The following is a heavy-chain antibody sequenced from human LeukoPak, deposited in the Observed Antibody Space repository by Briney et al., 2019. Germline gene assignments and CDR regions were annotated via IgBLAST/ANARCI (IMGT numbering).Heavy chain of an antibody. Sequence: AVSLSRSCAASGFTFSTYTMMWLRQAQGKGLVGVISLSPGSSDISYADSVRGRFTISRDNAKNSLYLQMNNLRAADSAVYYCARDRIAYYDKGGFDPWGQGTLVTVSS. V-gene: IGHV3-21*01. D-gene: IGHD3-22*01. CDR3: ARDRIAYYDKGGFDP. J-gene: IGHJ5*02. CDR2: LSPGSSDI. CDR1: GFTFSTYT.